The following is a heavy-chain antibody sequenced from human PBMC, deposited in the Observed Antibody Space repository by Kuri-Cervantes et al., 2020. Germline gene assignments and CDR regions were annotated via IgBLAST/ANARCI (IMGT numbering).Heavy chain of an antibody. CDR2: IYPGDSDT. V-gene: IGHV5-51*01. D-gene: IGHD2-15*01. CDR3: ARHGPGYCSGGSCYSGAFDI. J-gene: IGHJ3*02. CDR1: GYSFTSYW. Sequence: GESLKISCKGSGYSFTSYWIGWVRQMPGKGLEWMGIIYPGDSDTRYSPSFQGQVTISADKSISTAYLQWSSLKASDTAMYYCARHGPGYCSGGSCYSGAFDIWGQGTMVTVSS.